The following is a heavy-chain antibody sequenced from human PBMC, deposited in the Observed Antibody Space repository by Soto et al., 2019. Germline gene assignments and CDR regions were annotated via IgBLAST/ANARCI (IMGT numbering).Heavy chain of an antibody. D-gene: IGHD1-26*01. CDR2: IYYSGST. CDR3: ARAVGLNFDY. CDR1: GGSISSGNYY. Sequence: SETLSLTCTVSGGSISSGNYYWSWIRQPPGKGLEWIGYIYYSGSTYYNPSLKSRVTISVDTSKNQFSLKLSSVTAADTAVYYCARAVGLNFDYWGQGTLVTVSS. J-gene: IGHJ4*02. V-gene: IGHV4-30-4*01.